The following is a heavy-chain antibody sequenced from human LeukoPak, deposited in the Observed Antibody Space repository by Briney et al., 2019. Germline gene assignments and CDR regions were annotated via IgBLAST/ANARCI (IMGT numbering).Heavy chain of an antibody. CDR1: GFTFSSYA. CDR2: IGGSGGST. V-gene: IGHV3-23*01. CDR3: AKVETAAAATLRGFDY. D-gene: IGHD6-13*01. J-gene: IGHJ4*02. Sequence: PGGSLRLSCAASGFTFSSYAMSWVRQAPGKGLEWVSSIGGSGGSTYYAGSVKGRFTISRDNSKNMLYLQMNSLRAEDTAVYYCAKVETAAAATLRGFDYWGQGTLVTVSS.